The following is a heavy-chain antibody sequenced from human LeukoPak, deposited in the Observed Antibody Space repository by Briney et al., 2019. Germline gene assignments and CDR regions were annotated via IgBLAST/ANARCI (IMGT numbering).Heavy chain of an antibody. J-gene: IGHJ4*02. CDR1: GYTLTELS. CDR3: ATAQTTVTRGAFDY. Sequence: ASVKVSCKVSGYTLTELSMHWVRQAPGKGLEWMGGFDPEDGETIYAQKFQGRVTMTEDTSTDTAYMELGSLRSEDTAVYYCATAQTTVTRGAFDYWGQGTLVTVSS. CDR2: FDPEDGET. D-gene: IGHD4-17*01. V-gene: IGHV1-24*01.